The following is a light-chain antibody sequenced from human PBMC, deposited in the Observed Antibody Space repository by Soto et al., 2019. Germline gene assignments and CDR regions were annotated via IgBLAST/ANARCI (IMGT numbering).Light chain of an antibody. CDR2: EVN. CDR1: SSDVGGYNY. J-gene: IGLJ1*01. Sequence: QSALTQPPSASGSPGQSVTISCTGTSSDVGGYNYVSWYQQNPGKVPKLMIYEVNKRPSGVPDRFSGSKSGNTPSLTVSGLQAEDEADYYCTSYAGGNNVFGTGTKVTVL. CDR3: TSYAGGNNV. V-gene: IGLV2-8*01.